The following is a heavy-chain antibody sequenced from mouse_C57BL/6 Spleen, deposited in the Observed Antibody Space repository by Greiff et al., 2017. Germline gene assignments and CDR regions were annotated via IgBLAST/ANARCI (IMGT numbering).Heavy chain of an antibody. D-gene: IGHD2-2*01. J-gene: IGHJ3*01. V-gene: IGHV1-80*01. CDR1: GYAFSSYW. CDR2: IYPGDGDT. Sequence: VKLVESGAELVKPGASVKISCKASGYAFSSYWMNWVKQRPGKGLEWIGQIYPGDGDTNYNGKFKGKATLTADKSSSTAYMQLSSLTSEDSAVYFCARNYGYDRDLFAYWGQGTLVTVSA. CDR3: ARNYGYDRDLFAY.